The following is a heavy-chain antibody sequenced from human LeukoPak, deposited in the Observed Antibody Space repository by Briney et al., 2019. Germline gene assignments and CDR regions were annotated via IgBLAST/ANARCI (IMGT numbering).Heavy chain of an antibody. J-gene: IGHJ5*02. D-gene: IGHD3-22*01. Sequence: SETLSLTCTVSGGSISSGSYYWSWIRQPAGKGPEWIGRIYTSGSTNYNPSLKSRVTISVDTSKNQFSLKLSSVTAADTAVYYCARGVVVVKGNWFDPWGQGTLVTVSS. V-gene: IGHV4-61*02. CDR1: GGSISSGSYY. CDR2: IYTSGST. CDR3: ARGVVVVKGNWFDP.